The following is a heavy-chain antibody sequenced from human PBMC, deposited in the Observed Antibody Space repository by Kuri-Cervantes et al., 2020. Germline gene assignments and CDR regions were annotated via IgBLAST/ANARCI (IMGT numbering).Heavy chain of an antibody. CDR1: GGTFSSYA. CDR3: ARAPMYYDFWSGYSDYYYYMDV. V-gene: IGHV1-69*05. CDR2: IIPIFGTA. J-gene: IGHJ6*03. D-gene: IGHD3-3*01. Sequence: SVKVSCKASGGTFSSYAISWVRQAPGQGLEWMGGIIPIFGTANYAQKFQGRVTITTDESTSTAYMELSSLRSEDTAVYYCARAPMYYDFWSGYSDYYYYMDVWGKGTTVTVSS.